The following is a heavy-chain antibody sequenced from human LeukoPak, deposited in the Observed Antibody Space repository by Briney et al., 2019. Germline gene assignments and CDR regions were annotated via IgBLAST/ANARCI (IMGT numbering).Heavy chain of an antibody. CDR3: ATDFPPEVRGVTNFDY. Sequence: ASVKVSCKVSGYTLTELSMHWVRQAPGKGLEWMGGFDPEDGETIYAQEFQGRVTMTEDTSTDTAYMELSSLRSEDTAVYYCATDFPPEVRGVTNFDYWGQGTLVTVSS. J-gene: IGHJ4*02. CDR2: FDPEDGET. V-gene: IGHV1-24*01. D-gene: IGHD3-10*01. CDR1: GYTLTELS.